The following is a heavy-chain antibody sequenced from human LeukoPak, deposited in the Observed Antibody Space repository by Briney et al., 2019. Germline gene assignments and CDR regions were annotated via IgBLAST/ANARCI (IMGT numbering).Heavy chain of an antibody. CDR2: IYYSGST. J-gene: IGHJ4*02. CDR1: GGSFSGYY. Sequence: PSETLSLTCAVYGGSFSGYYWSWIRQPPGKGLEWIGSIYYSGSTYYNPSLKSRVTISVDTSKNQFSLKLSSVTAADTAVYYCARVSAAGTQENWGRGTLVTVSS. D-gene: IGHD6-13*01. V-gene: IGHV4-34*01. CDR3: ARVSAAGTQEN.